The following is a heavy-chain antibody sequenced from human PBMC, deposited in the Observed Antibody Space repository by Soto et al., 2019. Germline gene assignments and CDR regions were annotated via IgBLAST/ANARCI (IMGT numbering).Heavy chain of an antibody. V-gene: IGHV4-4*07. J-gene: IGHJ6*02. CDR2: VYTDGTA. Sequence: QVHLQESGPGLVKPSGTLSLICTVSGNSMFNYYWRWIRQPAGKGLEWIGRVYTDGTAIYNPSLTSRVTMSVDMSKTQISLNVNSVTAADTAVYYCAKGGVVDGDYMHHVMDVWGQGATVIVS. D-gene: IGHD4-17*01. CDR3: AKGGVVDGDYMHHVMDV. CDR1: GNSMFNYY.